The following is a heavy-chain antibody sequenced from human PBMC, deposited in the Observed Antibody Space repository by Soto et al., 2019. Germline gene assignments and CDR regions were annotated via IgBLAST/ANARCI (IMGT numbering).Heavy chain of an antibody. V-gene: IGHV3-11*01. CDR1: GFIFSNYY. J-gene: IGHJ4*02. Sequence: QVRLVESGGDLVKPGGSLRISCTASGFIFSNYYMSWIRQAPGKGLEWVSSISSSDLSIYYADSVKGRFTIFRDNAKNSLFLHMSDLRAADTAVYYCARVSAPGCHVNGRDYFDHWGLGTLVTVSS. CDR3: ARVSAPGCHVNGRDYFDH. CDR2: ISSSDLSI. D-gene: IGHD6-19*01.